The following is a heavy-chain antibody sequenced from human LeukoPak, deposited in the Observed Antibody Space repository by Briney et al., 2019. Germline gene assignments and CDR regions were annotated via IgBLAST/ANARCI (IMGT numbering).Heavy chain of an antibody. CDR2: ISSSSSYI. J-gene: IGHJ4*02. D-gene: IGHD3-3*01. CDR3: ARGEYYDFWSGYFDY. CDR1: GFTFSSYS. Sequence: PGGSLRLSCAASGFTFSSYSMNWVRQAPGKGLEWVSSISSSSSYIYYADSVKGRFTISRGNAKNSLYLQMNSLRAEDTAVYYCARGEYYDFWSGYFDYWGQGTLVTVSS. V-gene: IGHV3-21*01.